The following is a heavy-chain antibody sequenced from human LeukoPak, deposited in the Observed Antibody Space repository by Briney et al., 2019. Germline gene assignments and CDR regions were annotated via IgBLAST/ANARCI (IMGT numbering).Heavy chain of an antibody. CDR1: GYSISSGYY. CDR3: ARDTRTRSSRIGRFDP. Sequence: SETLSLTCTVSGYSISSGYYWGWIRQTPGKGLEWIGSIYHSGSTYYNPSLKSRVTISLDTPKNQFSLRLTSVTAADTAVYQCARDTRTRSSRIGRFDPWGQGTLVTVSS. V-gene: IGHV4-38-2*02. D-gene: IGHD2-15*01. CDR2: IYHSGST. J-gene: IGHJ5*02.